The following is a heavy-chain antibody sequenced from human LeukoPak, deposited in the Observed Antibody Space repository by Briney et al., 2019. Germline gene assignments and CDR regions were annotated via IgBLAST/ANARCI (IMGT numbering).Heavy chain of an antibody. CDR2: IRYDGSNK. CDR1: GFTFSSYG. Sequence: GGSLRLSCAASGFTFSSYGMNWVRQAPGKGLEWVAFIRYDGSNKYYADSVKGRFTISRDNSKNTLYLQMNSLRAEDTAVYYCAKQIGVVPAAIRGYYFDYWGQGTLVTVSS. D-gene: IGHD2-2*02. CDR3: AKQIGVVPAAIRGYYFDY. V-gene: IGHV3-30*02. J-gene: IGHJ4*02.